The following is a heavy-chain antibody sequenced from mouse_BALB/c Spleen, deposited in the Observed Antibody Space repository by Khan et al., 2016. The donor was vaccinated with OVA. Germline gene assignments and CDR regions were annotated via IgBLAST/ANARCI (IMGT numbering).Heavy chain of an antibody. CDR2: IYPGTGST. V-gene: IGHV1S132*01. Sequence: QVQLQQSGAELVRPGASVKLSCKTSGYTFTSYWIHWVKQRSGQGLEWIARIYPGTGSTDYNEKFKGKATLTADKSATTAYMQIRSLKSEDSAVYFCARGDDSDCAMDSWGQGTSVTVSS. CDR1: GYTFTSYW. D-gene: IGHD2-4*01. CDR3: ARGDDSDCAMDS. J-gene: IGHJ4*01.